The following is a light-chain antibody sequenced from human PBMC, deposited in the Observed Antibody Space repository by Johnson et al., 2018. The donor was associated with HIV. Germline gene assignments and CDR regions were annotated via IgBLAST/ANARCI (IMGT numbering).Light chain of an antibody. CDR1: SSTFGNSY. CDR2: KNN. V-gene: IGLV1-51*02. J-gene: IGLJ1*01. CDR3: STWDSSLSAGKV. Sequence: QSVLTQPPSVSAAPGQRVTISCSVTSSTFGNSYISWYQLLPGSPPKLLIFKNNERPTGIPDRFSGSKSGTSATLDITGLQTGDEAEYYCSTWDSSLSAGKVFVTVTKVTVL.